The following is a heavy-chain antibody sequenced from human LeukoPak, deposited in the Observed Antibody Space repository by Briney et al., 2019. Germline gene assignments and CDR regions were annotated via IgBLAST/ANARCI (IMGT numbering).Heavy chain of an antibody. CDR3: ARRSGIAVAGAFDY. CDR1: GGSSSGYY. V-gene: IGHV4-34*01. J-gene: IGHJ4*02. Sequence: SETLSLTCAVYGGSSSGYYWSWIRQPPGKGLEWIGEINHSGSTNYNPSLKSRVTISVDTSKNQFSLKLSSVTAADTAVYYCARRSGIAVAGAFDYWGQGTLVTVSS. CDR2: INHSGST. D-gene: IGHD6-19*01.